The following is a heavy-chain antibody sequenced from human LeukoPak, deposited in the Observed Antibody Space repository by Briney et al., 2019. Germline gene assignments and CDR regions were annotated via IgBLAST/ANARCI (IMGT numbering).Heavy chain of an antibody. Sequence: PSVKVSCKASGYIFTSYFMHWVRQAPGQGLEWMGLINPSGGSTRYAQKFQGRVTMTRDMSTSTVYMELSSLRSEDTAVYYCARALPHRRLMDTTMERHWFDPWGQGTLVTVSS. J-gene: IGHJ5*02. V-gene: IGHV1-46*01. CDR3: ARALPHRRLMDTTMERHWFDP. CDR2: INPSGGST. CDR1: GYIFTSYF. D-gene: IGHD5-18*01.